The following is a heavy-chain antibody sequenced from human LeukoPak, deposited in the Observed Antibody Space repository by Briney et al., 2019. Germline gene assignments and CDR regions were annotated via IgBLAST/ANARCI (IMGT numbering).Heavy chain of an antibody. CDR1: GGSISSGGYY. V-gene: IGHV4-31*03. CDR2: IYDSGSS. D-gene: IGHD3-10*01. J-gene: IGHJ3*02. CDR3: ARCYASGDVFDI. Sequence: SQTLSLTCTVSGGSISSGGYYWSWIRQYPGKGLEWIAYIYDSGSSYYSPSLKSRITTSVDTSKSQFSLKLSSVTVADTAVYYCARCYASGDVFDIWGQGTMVTVSS.